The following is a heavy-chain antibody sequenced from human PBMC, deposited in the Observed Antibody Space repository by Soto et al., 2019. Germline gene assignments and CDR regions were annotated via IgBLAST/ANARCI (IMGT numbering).Heavy chain of an antibody. J-gene: IGHJ6*02. CDR3: ARSRYCSSTSCYGMDV. CDR1: GGTFSSYA. Sequence: QVQLVQSGAEVKKAGSSVKVSCKASGGTFSSYAISWVRQAPGQGLEWMGGIIPIFGTANYAQKFQGRVTITADESTSTAYMELSSLRSEDTAVYYCARSRYCSSTSCYGMDVWGQGTTVTVSS. V-gene: IGHV1-69*01. D-gene: IGHD2-2*01. CDR2: IIPIFGTA.